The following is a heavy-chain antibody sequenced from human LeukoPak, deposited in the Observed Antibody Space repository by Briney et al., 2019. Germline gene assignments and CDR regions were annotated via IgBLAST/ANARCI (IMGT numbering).Heavy chain of an antibody. V-gene: IGHV3-33*08. CDR2: IWYDGSNK. J-gene: IGHJ4*02. Sequence: PGGSLRLSCAGSGFSFSDYGMHWVRQAPGKGLEWVAVIWYDGSNKYYADSVKGRFTISRDNSKNTLYLQMNSLRAEDTAVYYCARNKDSSGYLFDYWGQGTLVTVSS. D-gene: IGHD3-22*01. CDR1: GFSFSDYG. CDR3: ARNKDSSGYLFDY.